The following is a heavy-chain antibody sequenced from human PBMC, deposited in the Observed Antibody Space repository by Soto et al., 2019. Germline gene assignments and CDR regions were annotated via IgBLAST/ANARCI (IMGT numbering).Heavy chain of an antibody. D-gene: IGHD3-3*01. CDR1: GFTFSSYA. CDR2: ISGSGGST. J-gene: IGHJ4*02. CDR3: AKDRDIYDFWSGYPFDY. V-gene: IGHV3-23*01. Sequence: EVQLLESGGGLVQPGGSLRLSCAASGFTFSSYAMSWVRQAPGKGLEWVSAISGSGGSTYYADSVKGRFTISRDNSKNTLYLQMNSLRAEDTAVYYCAKDRDIYDFWSGYPFDYWGQGTLVTVSS.